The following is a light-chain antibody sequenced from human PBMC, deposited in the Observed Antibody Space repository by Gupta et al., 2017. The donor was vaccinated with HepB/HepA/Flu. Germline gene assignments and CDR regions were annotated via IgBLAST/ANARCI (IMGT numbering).Light chain of an antibody. CDR1: QSISSW. J-gene: IGKJ1*01. CDR3: QQYKNYPRT. V-gene: IGKV1-5*03. CDR2: KAS. Sequence: DIQMTQSPSTLSASVGDRVTFTCRASQSISSWLAWYQQKPGKAPNLLIYKASNLESGVPLRFSGSGSGTEFTLIISSLQPDDFATYYCQQYKNYPRTFGQGTKVEVK.